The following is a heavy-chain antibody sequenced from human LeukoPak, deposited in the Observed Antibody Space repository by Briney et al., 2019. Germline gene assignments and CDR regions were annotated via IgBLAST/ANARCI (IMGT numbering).Heavy chain of an antibody. J-gene: IGHJ4*02. CDR1: GFTFSSYA. CDR2: ISGGGGST. D-gene: IGHD1-7*01. CDR3: ASMSQANWHYAGY. V-gene: IGHV3-23*01. Sequence: GGSLRLSCAASGFTFSSYAMSWVRQAPGKGLEWVSAISGGGGSTYYADSVKGRLTISRDNSKNTLYLQTNSLRAEDTAVYYCASMSQANWHYAGYWGQGTLVTVSS.